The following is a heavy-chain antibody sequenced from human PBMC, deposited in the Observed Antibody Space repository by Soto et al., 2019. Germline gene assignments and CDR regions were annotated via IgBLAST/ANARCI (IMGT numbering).Heavy chain of an antibody. J-gene: IGHJ4*02. D-gene: IGHD3-10*01. CDR2: INPDNGNT. CDR1: GYTFTRSG. CDR3: ARDMGFGLSDY. V-gene: IGHV1-18*01. Sequence: ASVKVSCKASGYTFTRSGISWVRQAPGQGLEWLGWINPDNGNTNYAQHLQGRVSLTTDTSASTAYMELSSLRSEDTAVYYCARDMGFGLSDYWGQGTLVTVSS.